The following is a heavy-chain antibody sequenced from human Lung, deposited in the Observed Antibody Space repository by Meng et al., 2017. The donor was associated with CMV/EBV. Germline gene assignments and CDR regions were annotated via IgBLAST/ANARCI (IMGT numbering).Heavy chain of an antibody. D-gene: IGHD3-16*01. CDR3: ARAHYDYVWGSSLYYFDY. Sequence: ESLKISXAASGFTFSSYSMNWVRQAPGKGLEWVSYISSSSSTIYYADSVKGRFTISRDNAKNSLYLQMNSLRAEDTAVYYCARAHYDYVWGSSLYYFDYWGQGTLVTVSS. CDR2: ISSSSSTI. J-gene: IGHJ4*02. CDR1: GFTFSSYS. V-gene: IGHV3-48*04.